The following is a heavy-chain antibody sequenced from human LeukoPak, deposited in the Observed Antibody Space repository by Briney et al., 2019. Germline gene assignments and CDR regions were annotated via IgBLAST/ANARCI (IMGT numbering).Heavy chain of an antibody. CDR3: ARRPPIYSSGYYYFDY. CDR1: GGSISSSSYY. CDR2: IYYSGST. J-gene: IGHJ4*02. V-gene: IGHV4-39*01. Sequence: PSETLSLTCTVSGGSISSSSYYWGWIRQPPGKGLEWIGSIYYSGSTYYNPSLKSRVTISVDTSKNQFSLKLSSVTAADTAVYYCARRPPIYSSGYYYFDYWGQGTLVTVSS. D-gene: IGHD3-22*01.